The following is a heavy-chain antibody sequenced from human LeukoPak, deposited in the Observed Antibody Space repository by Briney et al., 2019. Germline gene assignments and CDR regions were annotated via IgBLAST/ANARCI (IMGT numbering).Heavy chain of an antibody. CDR1: GGTFSSYA. D-gene: IGHD6-19*01. Sequence: GASVKVSCKASGGTFSSYAISWVRQAPGQGLEWMGRIIPILGIANYAQKFQGRVTITADKSTSTAYMELSSLRSEDTAVYYCASVYSMHIAVAGTGAFDIWGQGTMVTVSS. CDR2: IIPILGIA. V-gene: IGHV1-69*04. J-gene: IGHJ3*02. CDR3: ASVYSMHIAVAGTGAFDI.